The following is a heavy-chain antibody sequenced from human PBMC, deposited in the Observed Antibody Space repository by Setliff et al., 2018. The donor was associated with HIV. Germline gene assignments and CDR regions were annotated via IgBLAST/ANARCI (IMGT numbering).Heavy chain of an antibody. D-gene: IGHD3-10*01. J-gene: IGHJ3*02. CDR1: GYTFSDYF. CDR2: INPNSGGT. V-gene: IGHV1-2*06. CDR3: ARAGYGSGDAFDI. Sequence: ASVKVSCKASGYTFSDYFIHWVRQAPGQALEWLGRINPNSGGTNYAQKFQGRVTMTRDTSISTAYMELSRLRSDDTAVYYCARAGYGSGDAFDIWGQGTLVTVSS.